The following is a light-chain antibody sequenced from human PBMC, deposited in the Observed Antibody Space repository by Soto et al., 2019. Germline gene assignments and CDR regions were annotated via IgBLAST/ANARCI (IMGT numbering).Light chain of an antibody. CDR1: QGISSW. CDR2: AAS. CDR3: RRGNSFPLS. Sequence: DIQMTQSPSSVSASVGDRVTITCRASQGISSWLAWYQQKPGKAPKLQIYAASSWQSGVPSRFRGSGSGTDVTLSICSKQPEDFVTYYCRRGNSFPLSVGGGIKVVI. J-gene: IGKJ4*01. V-gene: IGKV1-12*01.